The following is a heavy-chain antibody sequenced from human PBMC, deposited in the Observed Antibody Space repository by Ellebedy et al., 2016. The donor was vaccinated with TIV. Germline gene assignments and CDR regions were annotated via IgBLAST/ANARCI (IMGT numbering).Heavy chain of an antibody. V-gene: IGHV1-46*01. CDR3: SRQKNFDWPME. CDR1: GYTFTNYY. Sequence: AASVKVSCKASGYTFTNYYMHWVRQAPGQGLEWMGTINPSGGSTSNAQHLQGSVTITRNTSISTAYMKLSSLRSEDTAVYYCSRQKNFDWPMEWGQGTLVTVSS. J-gene: IGHJ4*02. D-gene: IGHD3-9*01. CDR2: INPSGGST.